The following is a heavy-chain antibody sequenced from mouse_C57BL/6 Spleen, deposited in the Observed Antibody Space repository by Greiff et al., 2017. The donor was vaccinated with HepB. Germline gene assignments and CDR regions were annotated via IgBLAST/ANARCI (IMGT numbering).Heavy chain of an antibody. CDR2: INPNNGGT. CDR3: ARCPYYYGSDYYAMDY. Sequence: VQLQQSGPELVKPGASVKISCKASGYTFTDYYMNWVKQSHGKSLEWIGDINPNNGGTSYNQKFKGKATLTVDKSSSTAYMELRSLTSEDSAVYYCARCPYYYGSDYYAMDYWGQGTSVTVSS. V-gene: IGHV1-26*01. CDR1: GYTFTDYY. D-gene: IGHD1-1*01. J-gene: IGHJ4*01.